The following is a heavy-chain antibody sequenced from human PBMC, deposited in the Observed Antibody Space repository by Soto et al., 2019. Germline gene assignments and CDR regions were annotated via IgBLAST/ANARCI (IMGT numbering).Heavy chain of an antibody. Sequence: ASLKVSCKASGYTFTSYGISWVRQAPGQGLEWMGWISAYNGNTNYAQKLQGRVTMTTDTSTSTAYMELRSLRSDDTAVYYCARAKGPTMIVVVITHHDAFDIWGQ. D-gene: IGHD3-22*01. CDR2: ISAYNGNT. V-gene: IGHV1-18*01. CDR3: ARAKGPTMIVVVITHHDAFDI. CDR1: GYTFTSYG. J-gene: IGHJ3*02.